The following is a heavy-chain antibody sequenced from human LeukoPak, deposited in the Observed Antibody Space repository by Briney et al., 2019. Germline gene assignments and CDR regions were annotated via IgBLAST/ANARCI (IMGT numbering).Heavy chain of an antibody. CDR2: IYYSGST. D-gene: IGHD6-13*01. CDR1: GGSISSYY. CDR3: ARLSSSWYSHYFDY. Sequence: EASETLSLTCTVSGGSISSYYWSWIRQPPGKGLEWIGYIYYSGSTNYNPSLKSRVTISVDTSKNQFSLKLSYVTAADTAVYYCARLSSSWYSHYFDYWGLGTLVTVSS. V-gene: IGHV4-59*08. J-gene: IGHJ4*02.